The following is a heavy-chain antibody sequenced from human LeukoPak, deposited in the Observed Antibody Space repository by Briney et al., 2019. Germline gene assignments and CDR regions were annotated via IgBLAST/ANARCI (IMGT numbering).Heavy chain of an antibody. Sequence: GGSLRLSCAASGFTFSSYWMSWVRQAPGKGLEWVANIKQDGSEKYYVDSVKSRFTISRDNAKNSLYLQMNSLRAEDTAVYYCARVRLGYYFDYWGQGTLVTVSS. CDR1: GFTFSSYW. CDR2: IKQDGSEK. D-gene: IGHD3-10*01. J-gene: IGHJ4*02. V-gene: IGHV3-7*03. CDR3: ARVRLGYYFDY.